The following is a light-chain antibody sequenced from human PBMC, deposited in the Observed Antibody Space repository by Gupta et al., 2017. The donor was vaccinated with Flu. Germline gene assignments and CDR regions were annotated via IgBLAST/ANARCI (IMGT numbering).Light chain of an antibody. Sequence: GMTQPPATLSVSQGERATLPCRASQSVSSNLAWYQQKPGQAPRPLIYGASTRATGIPARFSGSGSGTEFTLTISSLQSEDFAVYYCQQYNNWPPITFGGGTKVEIK. CDR3: QQYNNWPPIT. J-gene: IGKJ4*01. CDR1: QSVSSN. CDR2: GAS. V-gene: IGKV3-15*01.